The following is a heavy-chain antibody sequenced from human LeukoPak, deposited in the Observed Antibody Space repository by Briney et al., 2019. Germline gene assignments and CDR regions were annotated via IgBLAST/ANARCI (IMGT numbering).Heavy chain of an antibody. CDR1: GFTFSSYA. D-gene: IGHD1-26*01. CDR2: TRNKANSYST. CDR3: ARGGSYVAFDI. V-gene: IGHV3-72*01. Sequence: GGSLRLSCAASGFTFSSYAMSWVRQAPGKGLEWVGRTRNKANSYSTEYAAFVKGRFTISRDDSKNSLYLQMNSLKTEDTAVYYCARGGSYVAFDIWGQGTMVTVSS. J-gene: IGHJ3*02.